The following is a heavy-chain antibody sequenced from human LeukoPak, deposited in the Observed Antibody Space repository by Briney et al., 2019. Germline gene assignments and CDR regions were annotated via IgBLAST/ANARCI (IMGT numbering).Heavy chain of an antibody. V-gene: IGHV5-51*01. CDR2: IYPGDSDT. J-gene: IGHJ4*02. Sequence: GESLKISCKGSGYSFTSYWIGWVRQMPGKGLEWMGIIYPGDSDTRYSPSFQGQVTISADKSISTAYLQWSSLKASDTAMYYCARRYWYCGGDCHLDYWGQGTLVTVSS. D-gene: IGHD2-21*01. CDR3: ARRYWYCGGDCHLDY. CDR1: GYSFTSYW.